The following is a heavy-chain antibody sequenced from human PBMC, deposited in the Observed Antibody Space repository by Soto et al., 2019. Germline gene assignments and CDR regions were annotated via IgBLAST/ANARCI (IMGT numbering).Heavy chain of an antibody. V-gene: IGHV1-8*01. CDR1: GYTFTSHD. CDR3: ASDMRTT. D-gene: IGHD2-2*01. CDR2: MNPNSGHT. Sequence: QVQLVQSGAEVKKPGASVKVSCKASGYTFTSHDINWMRQATGQGLEWMGWMNPNSGHTNYAQKSQGRVTMTRDTSISTAYMELTNLRSEDTAIYYCASDMRTTWGQGTLVTVSS. J-gene: IGHJ5*02.